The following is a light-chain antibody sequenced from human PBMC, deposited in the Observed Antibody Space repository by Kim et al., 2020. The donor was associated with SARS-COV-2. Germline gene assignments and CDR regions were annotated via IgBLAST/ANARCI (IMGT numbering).Light chain of an antibody. V-gene: IGLV1-40*01. J-gene: IGLJ1*01. CDR1: SSNSGAGYE. CDR3: QSYDSGLSGSV. CDR2: ANT. Sequence: RVTISCTGSSSNSGAGYEVHWYQQLPGTAPKLIIYANTNRPSGIPDRFSGSKSGTSASLAITGLLAVDEADYYCQSYDSGLSGSVFGTGTKVTVL.